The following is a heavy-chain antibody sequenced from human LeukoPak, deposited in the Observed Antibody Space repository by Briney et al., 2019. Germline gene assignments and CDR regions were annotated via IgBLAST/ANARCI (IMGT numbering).Heavy chain of an antibody. CDR3: ARRQVVPAAMGGYYYGMDV. J-gene: IGHJ6*02. Sequence: SVKVSCKASGGTFSSYAISWVRQAPGQGLEWMGRIIPILGIANYAQKFQGRVTITADKSTSTAYMELSSLRSEDTAVYYCARRQVVPAAMGGYYYGMDVWGQGTTVTVSS. CDR2: IIPILGIA. V-gene: IGHV1-69*04. CDR1: GGTFSSYA. D-gene: IGHD2-2*01.